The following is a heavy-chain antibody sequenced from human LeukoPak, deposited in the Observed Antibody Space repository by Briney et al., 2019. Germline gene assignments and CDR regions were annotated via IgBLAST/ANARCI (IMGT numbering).Heavy chain of an antibody. V-gene: IGHV3-74*01. Sequence: GGSLRLSCAASGFTFSPYWMHWVRHAPGKGLVWVSRINPDGTTTNYADSMQGRFTISRDNAKNSLYLQMNSLRAEDTAVYYCARDTVMVRGVIINDYWGQGTLVTVSS. CDR2: INPDGTTT. D-gene: IGHD3-10*01. CDR1: GFTFSPYW. J-gene: IGHJ4*02. CDR3: ARDTVMVRGVIINDY.